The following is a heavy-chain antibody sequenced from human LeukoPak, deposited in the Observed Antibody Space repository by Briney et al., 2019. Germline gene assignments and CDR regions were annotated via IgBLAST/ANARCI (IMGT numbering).Heavy chain of an antibody. CDR3: ARIYDNSGYYDF. CDR1: GFTQSNHW. Sequence: GGSLRLSCAASGFTQSNHWMSWVRQAPGKGLEWVASIKQDGNEIHYVDSVKGRFTVSRDNARNALYLQMNSLRAEDTAVYYCARIYDNSGYYDFWGQGTQVTVSS. V-gene: IGHV3-7*05. CDR2: IKQDGNEI. D-gene: IGHD3-22*01. J-gene: IGHJ4*02.